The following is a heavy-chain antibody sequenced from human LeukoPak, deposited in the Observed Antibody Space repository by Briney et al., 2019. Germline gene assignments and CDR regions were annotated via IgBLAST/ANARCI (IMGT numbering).Heavy chain of an antibody. V-gene: IGHV3-23*01. D-gene: IGHD6-6*01. CDR1: GLTFSNYV. J-gene: IGHJ4*02. Sequence: PGGSLRLSCAASGLTFSNYVMSWVRQAPGKGLEWVSAIIANDRSTYYADSVKGRFTVSRDNSKNTLYLQMTRLRAEDTAVYYCAKDLYSSSSDYWGQGTLVTVSS. CDR2: IIANDRST. CDR3: AKDLYSSSSDY.